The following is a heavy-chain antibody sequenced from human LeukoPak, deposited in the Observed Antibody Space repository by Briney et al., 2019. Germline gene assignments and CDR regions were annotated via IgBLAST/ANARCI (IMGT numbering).Heavy chain of an antibody. V-gene: IGHV1-69*13. CDR3: ARGAGILWFGEIRSYYMDV. CDR2: IIPIFGTA. CDR1: GGTFSSNA. J-gene: IGHJ6*03. Sequence: GASVKVSCKASGGTFSSNAISWVRQAPGQGLEWMGGIIPIFGTANYAQKFQGRVTITADESTSTAYMELSSLRSEDTAGYYCARGAGILWFGEIRSYYMDVWGKGTTVTISS. D-gene: IGHD3-10*01.